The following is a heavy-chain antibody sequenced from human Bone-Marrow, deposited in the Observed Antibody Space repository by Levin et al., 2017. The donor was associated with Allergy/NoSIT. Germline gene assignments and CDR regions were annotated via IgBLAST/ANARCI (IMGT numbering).Heavy chain of an antibody. J-gene: IGHJ1*01. V-gene: IGHV3-9*01. D-gene: IGHD3-16*01. CDR2: INWNSNTI. Sequence: LSLTCAASGFTFDDFAMHWVRQAPEKGLEWVSGINWNSNTIDYADSVKGRFTISRDNAKNSLYLKMNSLRPEDTAFYYCAKVPSSFGGSYYFHHWGRGTLVTVSS. CDR1: GFTFDDFA. CDR3: AKVPSSFGGSYYFHH.